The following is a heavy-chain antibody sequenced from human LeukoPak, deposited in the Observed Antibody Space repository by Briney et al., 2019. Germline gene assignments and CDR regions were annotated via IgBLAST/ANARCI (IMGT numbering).Heavy chain of an antibody. CDR1: GGSISSGRYY. V-gene: IGHV4-61*02. CDR2: VYTSVGT. Sequence: SQTLSLTCTVPGGSISSGRYYWSWIRQPAGKGLECTGRVYTSVGTNYNPSLKIRVTISVDTSKNQFSLKLSSVTAADTAVYYCARGRSGSYQYYYGLDVWGQGTTVTVSS. CDR3: ARGRSGSYQYYYGLDV. D-gene: IGHD1-26*01. J-gene: IGHJ6*02.